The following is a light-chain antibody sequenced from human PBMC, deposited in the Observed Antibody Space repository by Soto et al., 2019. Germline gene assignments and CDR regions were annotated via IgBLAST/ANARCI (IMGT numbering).Light chain of an antibody. CDR3: HQYNNWPSWT. V-gene: IGKV3-15*01. J-gene: IGKJ1*01. Sequence: IGVKQSPAALSVYTGERVTLSCRASQSVSSSLAWYQQRPGQAPRLLIYDTSTRAAGIAARFSGSGSGTDFTLTISSLQPEDFAVYYCHQYNNWPSWTFGQGTNVDIK. CDR1: QSVSSS. CDR2: DTS.